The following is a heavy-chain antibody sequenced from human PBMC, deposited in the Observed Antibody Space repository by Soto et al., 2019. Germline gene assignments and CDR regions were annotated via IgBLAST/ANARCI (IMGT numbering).Heavy chain of an antibody. CDR2: FDPEDGET. D-gene: IGHD6-13*01. CDR3: AREGSSSWYFRGGELGLSYYYGMDV. CDR1: GYTLTELS. V-gene: IGHV1-24*01. J-gene: IGHJ6*02. Sequence: ASVKVSCKVSGYTLTELSMHWVRQAPGKGLEWMGGFDPEDGETIYAQKFQGRVTMTRNTSISTAYMELSSLRSEDTAVYYCAREGSSSWYFRGGELGLSYYYGMDVWGQGTTVTVSS.